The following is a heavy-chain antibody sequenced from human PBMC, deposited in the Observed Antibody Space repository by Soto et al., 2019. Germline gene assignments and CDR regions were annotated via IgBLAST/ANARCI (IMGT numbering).Heavy chain of an antibody. CDR3: AKTMGDCSGGSCYGAYSMDV. J-gene: IGHJ6*02. CDR1: GFSFNTYA. D-gene: IGHD2-15*01. V-gene: IGHV3-23*01. CDR2: VSASGGST. Sequence: EVPLLESGGGLVQPGGSLRLSCAASGFSFNTYAMSWVRQARGKGPEWVSTVSASGGSTYSADSVKGRFTISRDNSKKTVHRQMNSLRAEDTAVYYCAKTMGDCSGGSCYGAYSMDVWGQGITVTVSS.